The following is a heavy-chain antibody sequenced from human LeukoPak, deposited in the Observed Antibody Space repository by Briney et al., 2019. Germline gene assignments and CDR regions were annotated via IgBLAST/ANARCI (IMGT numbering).Heavy chain of an antibody. CDR1: GLAFTNTW. CDR2: ISSSGSTI. J-gene: IGHJ6*02. Sequence: GGSLRLSCEASGLAFTNTWMTWVRRAPGKGLEWVSYISSSGSTIYYADSVKGRFTISRDNAKNSLYLQMNSLRAEDTAVYYCARDGIVAYYYYGMDVWGQGTTVTVSS. D-gene: IGHD3-22*01. CDR3: ARDGIVAYYYYGMDV. V-gene: IGHV3-48*04.